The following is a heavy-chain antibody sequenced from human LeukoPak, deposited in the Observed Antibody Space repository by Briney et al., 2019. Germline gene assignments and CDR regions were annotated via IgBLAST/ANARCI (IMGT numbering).Heavy chain of an antibody. CDR2: IYDNGRP. D-gene: IGHD3-22*01. Sequence: SETLSLTCTVSGGSISPWYWSWIRQPPGKGLEWIGNIYDNGRPNYNPSLKSRVTISVDTSKNQFSLKLSSVTAADTAVYYCARAAYYYDSSGPGHAFDIWGQGTMVTVSS. V-gene: IGHV4-59*01. J-gene: IGHJ3*02. CDR3: ARAAYYYDSSGPGHAFDI. CDR1: GGSISPWY.